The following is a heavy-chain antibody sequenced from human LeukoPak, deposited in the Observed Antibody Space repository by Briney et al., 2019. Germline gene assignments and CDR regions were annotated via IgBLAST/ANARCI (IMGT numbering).Heavy chain of an antibody. CDR3: ARAPTEGILTGYLVYDYYMDV. V-gene: IGHV1-2*02. CDR1: GYTFTGYY. D-gene: IGHD3-9*01. Sequence: ASVKVSCKASGYTFTGYYIHWVRQAPGQGLEWMGWINPNSGGTNYAQKFQGRVTMTRDTSISTAYMELSRLRSDDTAVYYCARAPTEGILTGYLVYDYYMDVWGKGTTVTVSS. CDR2: INPNSGGT. J-gene: IGHJ6*03.